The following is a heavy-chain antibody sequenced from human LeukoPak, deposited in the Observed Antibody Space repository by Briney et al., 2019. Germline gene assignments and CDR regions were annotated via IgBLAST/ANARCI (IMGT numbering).Heavy chain of an antibody. Sequence: ASVKVSCKVSGYTLTELSMHWVRQAPGKGLEWMGGFDPEDGETIYAQKFQGRVTMTEDTSTDTAYMELSSLRSEDTAVYYCATGLIAVAGVDYWGQGTLVTVSS. J-gene: IGHJ4*02. CDR2: FDPEDGET. CDR3: ATGLIAVAGVDY. D-gene: IGHD6-19*01. V-gene: IGHV1-24*01. CDR1: GYTLTELS.